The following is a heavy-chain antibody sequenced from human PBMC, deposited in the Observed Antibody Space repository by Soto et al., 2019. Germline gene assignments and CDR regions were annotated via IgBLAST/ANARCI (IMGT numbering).Heavy chain of an antibody. CDR3: ARNPYSSVLFDP. CDR1: GYSFLDYD. V-gene: IGHV1-8*01. CDR2: MTPNSGNT. Sequence: QVQLVQSGAEVKKPGASVKVSCKASGYSFLDYDINWVRQATGQGLEWMGWMTPNSGNTGYAQKFQGRVTLTRDTSIGTAYRELSSLKSEDTAVYYCARNPYSSVLFDPWGQGTLVTVSS. D-gene: IGHD6-19*01. J-gene: IGHJ5*02.